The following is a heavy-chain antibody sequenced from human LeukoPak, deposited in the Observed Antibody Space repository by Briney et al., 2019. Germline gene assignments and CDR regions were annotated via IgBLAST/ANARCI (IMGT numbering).Heavy chain of an antibody. CDR1: GGSFSGYY. Sequence: SETLSLTCAVYGGSFSGYYWSWIRQPPGKGLEWIGEINHSGSTNYNPSLKSRVTISVDTSKNQFSLKLSSVTAADTAVYYCARGPSRIAAAGTIILDYWGQGTLVTVSS. V-gene: IGHV4-34*01. CDR2: INHSGST. CDR3: ARGPSRIAAAGTIILDY. J-gene: IGHJ4*02. D-gene: IGHD6-13*01.